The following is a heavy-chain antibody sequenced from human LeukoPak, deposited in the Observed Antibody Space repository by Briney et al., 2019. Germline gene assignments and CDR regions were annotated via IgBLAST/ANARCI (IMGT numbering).Heavy chain of an antibody. J-gene: IGHJ1*01. CDR1: GFTFSSYG. D-gene: IGHD6-19*01. Sequence: GRSLRLSCAASGFTFSSYGMHWVRQAPGKGLEWVAVISYDGSNKYYADSVKGRFTISRDNSKNTLYLQMNSLRAEDTAVYYRAKASIDSSGWYSEYFQHWGQGTLVTVSS. CDR3: AKASIDSSGWYSEYFQH. V-gene: IGHV3-30*18. CDR2: ISYDGSNK.